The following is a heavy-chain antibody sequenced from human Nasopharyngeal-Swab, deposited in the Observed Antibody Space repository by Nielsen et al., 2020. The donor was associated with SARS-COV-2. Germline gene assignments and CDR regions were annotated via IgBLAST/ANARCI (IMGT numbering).Heavy chain of an antibody. Sequence: GGSLRLSCAVSGLTVSSTYMSWVRQAPGKGLEWVSVTEIGGTTHYADSVKGRFSISRDSSTNTLYLQMNNVRAEDTAVYYCARGGQGTYYYDSSGYYGEYYFDYWGQGTLVTVSS. CDR2: TEIGGTT. J-gene: IGHJ4*02. CDR1: GLTVSSTY. CDR3: ARGGQGTYYYDSSGYYGEYYFDY. D-gene: IGHD3-22*01. V-gene: IGHV3-53*01.